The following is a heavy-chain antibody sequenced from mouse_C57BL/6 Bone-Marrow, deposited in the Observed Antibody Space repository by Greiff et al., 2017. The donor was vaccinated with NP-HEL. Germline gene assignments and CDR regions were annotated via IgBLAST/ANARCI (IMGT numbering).Heavy chain of an antibody. J-gene: IGHJ4*01. Sequence: QVQLQQSGAELVRPGASVKLSCKASGYTFTDYYINWVKQRPGQGLEWIARIYPGSGNTYYNEKFKGKATLTAEKSSSTAYMQLSSLTSEDSAVYFCALYYGFYYAMDYWGQGTSVTVSS. D-gene: IGHD2-1*01. V-gene: IGHV1-76*01. CDR2: IYPGSGNT. CDR1: GYTFTDYY. CDR3: ALYYGFYYAMDY.